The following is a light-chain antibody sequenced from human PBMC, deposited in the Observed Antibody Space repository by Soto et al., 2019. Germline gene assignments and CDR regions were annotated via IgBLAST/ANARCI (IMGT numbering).Light chain of an antibody. CDR2: GND. CDR3: QSFDNSLSAFV. Sequence: QSVLTQPPSVSGAPGQRVTISCTGSSSNIGTPYDVHWYRQLPGTAPKLLVFGNDNRPSGVPDRFSGSKSGTSASLAITGLQAEDEADYYCQSFDNSLSAFVFGTGTKVTVL. CDR1: SSNIGTPYD. J-gene: IGLJ1*01. V-gene: IGLV1-40*01.